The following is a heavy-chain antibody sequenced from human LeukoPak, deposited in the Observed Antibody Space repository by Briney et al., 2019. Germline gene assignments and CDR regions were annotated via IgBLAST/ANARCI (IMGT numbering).Heavy chain of an antibody. V-gene: IGHV3-23*01. CDR3: AKDGRLLWFGEFDNWFDP. Sequence: GGSLRLSCAASGFTFSSYVMSWVRQAPGKGLEWVSAISGSGGSTYYADSVKGRFTISRDNSKNTLYLQMNSLRAEDTAVYYCAKDGRLLWFGEFDNWFDPWGQGTLVTVSS. J-gene: IGHJ5*02. CDR1: GFTFSSYV. D-gene: IGHD3-10*01. CDR2: ISGSGGST.